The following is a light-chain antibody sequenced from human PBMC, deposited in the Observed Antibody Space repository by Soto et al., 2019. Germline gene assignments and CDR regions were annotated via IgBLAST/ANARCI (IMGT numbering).Light chain of an antibody. CDR2: EVS. CDR1: SSDVGGYNY. J-gene: IGLJ2*01. V-gene: IGLV2-8*01. CDR3: SSYAGTHVV. Sequence: QSVLTQPPSASGSPGQSVTSSCTGTSSDVGGYNYVSWYRQHPGKAPKLMIYEVSKRPSGVPDRFSGSKSGNTASLTVSGLQAEDEADYYCSSYAGTHVVFGGGTKLTVL.